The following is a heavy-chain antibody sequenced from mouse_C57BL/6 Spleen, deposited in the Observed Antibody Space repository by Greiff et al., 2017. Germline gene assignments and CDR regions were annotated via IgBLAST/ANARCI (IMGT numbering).Heavy chain of an antibody. CDR1: GYTFTSYW. V-gene: IGHV1-55*01. Sequence: QVQLQQPGAELVKPGASVKMSCKASGYTFTSYWITWVKQRPGQGLEWIGDIYPGSGSTNYNEKFKSKATLTVDTTSSTAYMQLSSLTSEDSAVYYCARDSIVAYYYAMDYWGQGTSVTVSS. CDR3: ARDSIVAYYYAMDY. D-gene: IGHD1-1*01. CDR2: IYPGSGST. J-gene: IGHJ4*01.